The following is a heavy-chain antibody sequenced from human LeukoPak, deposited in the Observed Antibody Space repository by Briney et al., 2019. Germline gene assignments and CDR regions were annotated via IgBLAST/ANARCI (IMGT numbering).Heavy chain of an antibody. Sequence: SETLSLTCAVSGDSISSSNWWSWVRQPPGKGLEWIGEIYHSGSTNYNPSLKSRVTISVDKSKNQFSLKLSSVTAADTAVYYCARGYVAAASRRWFHYWGQGTLVTVSS. CDR1: GDSISSSNW. V-gene: IGHV4-4*02. D-gene: IGHD6-13*01. J-gene: IGHJ4*02. CDR2: IYHSGST. CDR3: ARGYVAAASRRWFHY.